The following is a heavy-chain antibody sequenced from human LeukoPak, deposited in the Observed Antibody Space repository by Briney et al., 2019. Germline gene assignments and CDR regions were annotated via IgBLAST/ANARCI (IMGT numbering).Heavy chain of an antibody. V-gene: IGHV4-34*01. Sequence: PSETLSLTCAVYGGSFSGYYWSWIRQPPGKGLEWIGEINHGGSTNYNPSLKSRVTISVDTSKNQFSLKLSSVTAADTAVYYCARGHIGDIVVVPAAMGYYYYYMDVWGKGTTVTVSS. D-gene: IGHD2-2*01. CDR1: GGSFSGYY. CDR2: INHGGST. CDR3: ARGHIGDIVVVPAAMGYYYYYMDV. J-gene: IGHJ6*03.